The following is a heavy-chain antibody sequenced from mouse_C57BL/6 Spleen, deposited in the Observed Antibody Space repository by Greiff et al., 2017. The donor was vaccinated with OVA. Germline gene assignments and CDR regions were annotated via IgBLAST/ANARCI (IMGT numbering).Heavy chain of an antibody. Sequence: EVKLMESGGGLVKPGGSLKLSCAASGFTFSSYAMSWVRQTPEKRLERVATISDGGSYTYYPDNVKGRFTISRDNAKNNLYLQMSHLKSEDTAMYYCARDYYGSSHWYFDVWGTGTTVTVSS. CDR1: GFTFSSYA. V-gene: IGHV5-4*01. CDR2: ISDGGSYT. J-gene: IGHJ1*03. CDR3: ARDYYGSSHWYFDV. D-gene: IGHD1-1*01.